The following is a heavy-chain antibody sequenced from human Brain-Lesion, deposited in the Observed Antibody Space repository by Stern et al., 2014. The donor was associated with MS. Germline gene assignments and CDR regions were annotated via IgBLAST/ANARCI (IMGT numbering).Heavy chain of an antibody. D-gene: IGHD5-12*01. J-gene: IGHJ4*02. CDR3: ARHDGWLPHY. Sequence: MQLVESGPGLVKPSETLSLTCSVSGGSISRSTYYRGWIRQPPGKGLEWIGSIYYSGTTYYNPSLRGRFTEDTSPTHFSLWLSSLTAADTAVYYCARHDGWLPHYWSQGTLVTVSS. V-gene: IGHV4-39*01. CDR2: IYYSGTT. CDR1: GGSISRSTYY.